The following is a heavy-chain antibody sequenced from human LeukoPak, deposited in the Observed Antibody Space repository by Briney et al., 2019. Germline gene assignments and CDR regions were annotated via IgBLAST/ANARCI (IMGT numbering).Heavy chain of an antibody. CDR3: AKSGYYDSSGLDY. J-gene: IGHJ4*02. V-gene: IGHV3-9*01. Sequence: GRSLRLSCAVSGFTFEDYAMHWVRQAPGKGLEWVSGISWNSGSIGYADSVKGRFAISRDNAKNSLYLQMNSLRAEDTALYYCAKSGYYDSSGLDYWGQGTLVTVSS. CDR2: ISWNSGSI. D-gene: IGHD3-22*01. CDR1: GFTFEDYA.